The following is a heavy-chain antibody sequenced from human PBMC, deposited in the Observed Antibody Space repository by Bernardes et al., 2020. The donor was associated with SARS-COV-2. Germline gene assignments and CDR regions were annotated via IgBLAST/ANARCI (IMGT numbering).Heavy chain of an antibody. V-gene: IGHV4-4*02. CDR1: GDSVSDNNW. CDR2: SHHSGRN. J-gene: IGHJ4*02. D-gene: IGHD3-22*01. CDR3: AKLSGSGYFRFEF. Sequence: SETLSLTCAVSGDSVSDNNWWTWVRQPPGKGLEWFGESHHSGRNNYNPSLRNRVTISVDTSQNQLSLDLTSVTAADTAKYYCAKLSGSGYFRFEFWGQGSLVTVSS.